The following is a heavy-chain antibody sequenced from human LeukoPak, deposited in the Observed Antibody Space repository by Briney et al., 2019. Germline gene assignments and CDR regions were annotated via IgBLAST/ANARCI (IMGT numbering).Heavy chain of an antibody. CDR1: GGSISSSSYY. CDR3: ASLVPIYGSGSYRDY. CDR2: IYYSGST. J-gene: IGHJ4*02. Sequence: SETLSLTCTVSGGSISSSSYYWGWLRQPPGKGLEGIGSIYYSGSTYYNPSLKSRVTISVDTSKNQFSLKLSSVTAADTAVYYCASLVPIYGSGSYRDYWGQGTLVTVSS. V-gene: IGHV4-39*01. D-gene: IGHD3-10*01.